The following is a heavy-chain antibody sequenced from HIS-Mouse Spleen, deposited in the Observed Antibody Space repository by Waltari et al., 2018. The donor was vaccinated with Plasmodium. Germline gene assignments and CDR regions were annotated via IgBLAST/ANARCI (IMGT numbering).Heavy chain of an antibody. Sequence: QVQLQQWGAGLLKPSETLSLTCAVYGGSFSGYYWSWIRQPPGKGLGWIGESNHSGSTNYNPSLKSRVTISVDTSKNQFSLKLSSVTAADTAVYYCARGPGYSSGWYYFDYWGQGTLVTVSS. D-gene: IGHD6-19*01. J-gene: IGHJ4*02. V-gene: IGHV4-34*01. CDR1: GGSFSGYY. CDR2: SNHSGST. CDR3: ARGPGYSSGWYYFDY.